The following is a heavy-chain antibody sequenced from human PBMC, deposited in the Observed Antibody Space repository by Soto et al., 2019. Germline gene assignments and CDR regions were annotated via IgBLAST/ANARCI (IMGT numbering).Heavy chain of an antibody. D-gene: IGHD6-13*01. CDR2: IYPGDSDT. J-gene: IGHJ6*02. CDR3: ARLGKQLIRFSYGMDV. CDR1: GYSFTRYW. V-gene: IGHV5-51*01. Sequence: PGESLKTSCKGSGYSFTRYWIGWVRQMPGKGLEWMGIIYPGDSDTRYCPSVQGQVTISADKSISTAYLQWSSLKASDTAMYVCARLGKQLIRFSYGMDVWGQGTTVTVSS.